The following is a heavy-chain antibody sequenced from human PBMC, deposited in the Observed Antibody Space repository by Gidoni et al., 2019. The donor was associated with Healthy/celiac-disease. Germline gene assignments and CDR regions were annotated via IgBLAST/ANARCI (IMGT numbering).Heavy chain of an antibody. V-gene: IGHV4-4*02. CDR3: ARDGTSGYQLLYDDY. CDR2: IYHSGST. J-gene: IGHJ4*02. CDR1: GGSIRSSNW. D-gene: IGHD2-2*02. Sequence: QVQLQESGPGLVKPSGTLSLTCAVSGGSIRSSNWWSWVRQPPGKGLEWIGEIYHSGSTNYNPALKSRVTISVDKSKNQFSLKLSSVTAADTAVYYCARDGTSGYQLLYDDYWGQGTLVTVSS.